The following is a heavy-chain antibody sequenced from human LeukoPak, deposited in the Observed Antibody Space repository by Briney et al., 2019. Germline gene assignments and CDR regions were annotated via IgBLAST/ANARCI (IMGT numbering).Heavy chain of an antibody. CDR1: GFTFSSYW. J-gene: IGHJ4*02. CDR3: AGRNFDL. Sequence: GGSLRLSCAASGFTFSSYWMNWARQAPGKGLEWVGSINHNGNVNYYVDSEKGRFTISRDNANNSLFLQMNSLRAEDTAVYYCAGRNFDLWGQGTLVTVSS. V-gene: IGHV3-7*01. CDR2: INHNGNVN.